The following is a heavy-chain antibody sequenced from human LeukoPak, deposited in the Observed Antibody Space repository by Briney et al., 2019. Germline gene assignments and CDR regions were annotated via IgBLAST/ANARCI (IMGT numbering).Heavy chain of an antibody. CDR2: INSDGSTT. Sequence: GGSPRLSCAASGFSFSSSWMHWVRHAPGTGLVWVSRINSDGSTTNYADSVKGRFTISRDNAMSTLYLQMNSLRAEDTAVYYCARDFGPYGMDVWGQGTTVTVSS. CDR1: GFSFSSSW. CDR3: ARDFGPYGMDV. J-gene: IGHJ6*02. V-gene: IGHV3-74*01. D-gene: IGHD3-16*01.